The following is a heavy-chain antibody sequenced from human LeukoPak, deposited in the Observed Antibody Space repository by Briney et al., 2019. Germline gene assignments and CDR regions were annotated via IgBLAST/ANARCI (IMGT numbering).Heavy chain of an antibody. CDR1: GGTFSSYA. D-gene: IGHD3-9*01. CDR2: IIPIFGTA. J-gene: IGHJ4*02. CDR3: ARGAGVLTGYYTSPPLFDY. V-gene: IGHV1-69*13. Sequence: PVASVKVSCKASGGTFSSYAISWVRQAPGQGLEWMGGIIPIFGTANYAQKFQGRVTITADESTSTAYMELSSLRSEDTAVYYCARGAGVLTGYYTSPPLFDYWGQGTLDTVSS.